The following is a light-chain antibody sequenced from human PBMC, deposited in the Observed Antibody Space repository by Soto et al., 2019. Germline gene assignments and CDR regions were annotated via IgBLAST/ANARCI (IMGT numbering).Light chain of an antibody. CDR3: NSYTSSSTYV. CDR1: SSDVGSYNY. CDR2: DVS. J-gene: IGLJ1*01. Sequence: QSAQTQPASVSGSPGQSIAISCTGTSSDVGSYNYVSWYQQHPGKAPKLMIYDVSNRPSGVSDRFSGSKSGNTASLTISGLQAEDEADYFCNSYTSSSTYVFGTGTKLTVL. V-gene: IGLV2-14*03.